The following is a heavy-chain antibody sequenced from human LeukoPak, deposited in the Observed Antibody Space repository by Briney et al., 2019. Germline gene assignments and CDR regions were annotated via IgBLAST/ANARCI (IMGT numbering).Heavy chain of an antibody. J-gene: IGHJ3*02. V-gene: IGHV4-4*07. CDR2: IYTSGST. CDR1: GGSISSYY. D-gene: IGHD3-3*01. Sequence: SETLSLTCTVSGGSISSYYWSWIQQPAGKGLEWIGRIYTSGSTNYNPSLKSRVTMSVDTSKNQFSLKLSSVTAADTAVYYCARDPTEVHYDFWSGYYTGHDAFDIWGQGTMVTVSS. CDR3: ARDPTEVHYDFWSGYYTGHDAFDI.